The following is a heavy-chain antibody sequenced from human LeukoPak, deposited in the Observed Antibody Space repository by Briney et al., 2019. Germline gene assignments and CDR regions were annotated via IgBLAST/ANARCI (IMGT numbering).Heavy chain of an antibody. J-gene: IGHJ4*02. CDR1: GFTFSSYG. V-gene: IGHV3-30*03. Sequence: PGGSLRLSCAASGFTFSSYGMHWVRQAPGKGLEWVAVISYDGSNKYYADSVKGRFTISRDNSKNTLYLQMNSLRSEDTAVYYCARDRSSGWSDYWGQGTLVTVSS. CDR3: ARDRSSGWSDY. D-gene: IGHD6-19*01. CDR2: ISYDGSNK.